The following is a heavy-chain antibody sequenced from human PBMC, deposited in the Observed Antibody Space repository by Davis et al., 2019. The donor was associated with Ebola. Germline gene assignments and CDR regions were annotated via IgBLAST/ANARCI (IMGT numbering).Heavy chain of an antibody. V-gene: IGHV3-30*18. CDR1: GFTFSSYG. Sequence: GGSLRLSCAASGFTFSSYGMHWVRQAPGKGLEWVAVISYDGSNKYYADSVKGRFTISRDNSKNTLYLQMNSLRAEDTAVYYCAKDTADAWSIYYYGMDVWGQGTTVTVSS. CDR3: AKDTADAWSIYYYGMDV. CDR2: ISYDGSNK. J-gene: IGHJ6*02. D-gene: IGHD2-8*02.